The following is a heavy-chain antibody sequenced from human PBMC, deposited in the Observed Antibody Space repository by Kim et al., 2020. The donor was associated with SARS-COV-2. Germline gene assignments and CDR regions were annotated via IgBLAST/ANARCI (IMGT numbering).Heavy chain of an antibody. CDR1: GFTFSSYW. D-gene: IGHD2-2*01. CDR2: IKQDGSEK. J-gene: IGHJ4*02. V-gene: IGHV3-7*03. CDR3: ARASNCSSTSCYGLWDY. Sequence: GGSLRLSCAASGFTFSSYWMSWVRQAPGKGLEWVANIKQDGSEKYYVDSVKGRFTISRDNAKNSLYLQMNSLRAEDTAVYYCARASNCSSTSCYGLWDYWGQGTLVTVSS.